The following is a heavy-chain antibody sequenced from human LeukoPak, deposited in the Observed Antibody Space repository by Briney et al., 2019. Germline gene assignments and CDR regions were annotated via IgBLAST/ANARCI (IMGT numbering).Heavy chain of an antibody. D-gene: IGHD1-26*01. CDR2: INPNSGGT. V-gene: IGHV1-2*02. J-gene: IGHJ4*02. CDR1: GYTFTGYY. CDR3: ARVGGATTFYFDY. Sequence: VASVKVSCKASGYTFTGYYMHWVRQAPGQGHEWMGWINPNSGGTNYAQKFQGRVTMTRDTSISTAYMELSRLRSDDTAVYYCARVGGATTFYFDYWGQGTLVTVSS.